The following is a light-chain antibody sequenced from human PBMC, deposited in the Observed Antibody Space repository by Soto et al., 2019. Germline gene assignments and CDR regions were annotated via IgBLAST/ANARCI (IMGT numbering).Light chain of an antibody. CDR1: SSDVGSSNF. CDR2: EVS. J-gene: IGLJ1*01. CDR3: CSVPCSSTFYV. Sequence: QSALTQPASVSGSPGQSITISCTGTSSDVGSSNFVSWYQQHPGKAPKLIIYEVSRRPSGVSGRFSGSKSGNAASLTISGLQAEDEADYYCCSVPCSSTFYVFGTGTKLTVL. V-gene: IGLV2-23*02.